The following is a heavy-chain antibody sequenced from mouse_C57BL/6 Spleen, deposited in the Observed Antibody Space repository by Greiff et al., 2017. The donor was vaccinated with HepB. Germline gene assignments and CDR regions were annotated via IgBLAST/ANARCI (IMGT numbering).Heavy chain of an antibody. J-gene: IGHJ1*03. CDR1: GYTFTSYW. D-gene: IGHD1-1*01. CDR3: ARSYSYGSPYV. Sequence: VQLQQSGAELVMPGASVKLSCKASGYTFTSYWMHWVKQRPGQGLEWIGEIDPSDSYTNYNQKFKGKSTLTVDKSSSTAYMQLSSLTSEDSAVYYCARSYSYGSPYVWGTGTTVTVSS. CDR2: IDPSDSYT. V-gene: IGHV1-69*01.